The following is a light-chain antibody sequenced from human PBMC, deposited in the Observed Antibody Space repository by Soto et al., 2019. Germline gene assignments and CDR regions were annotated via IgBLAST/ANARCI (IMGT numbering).Light chain of an antibody. CDR2: DAS. CDR1: QSLGGN. Sequence: EIVMTQSPATLAVSPGDTSTLSCRASQSLGGNLAWYQQKPGQAPRLLIYDASNRATGIPARFSGSGSGTDFTLTISSLEPEDFAVYYCQQRTDSEITFGPGTKVDI. V-gene: IGKV3-11*01. J-gene: IGKJ3*01. CDR3: QQRTDSEIT.